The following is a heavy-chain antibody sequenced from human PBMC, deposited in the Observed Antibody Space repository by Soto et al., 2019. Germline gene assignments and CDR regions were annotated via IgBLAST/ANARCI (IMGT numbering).Heavy chain of an antibody. D-gene: IGHD2-2*01. CDR3: ARADIVVVPAAFRTRRSYFDY. CDR2: INHSGST. J-gene: IGHJ4*02. CDR1: GGSFSGYY. Sequence: QVQLQQWGAGLLKPSETLSLTCAVYGGSFSGYYWSWIRQPPGKGLEWIGEINHSGSTNDNPSLKSRVTISVDTSKNQFSLKLSSVTAADTAVYYCARADIVVVPAAFRTRRSYFDYWGQGTLVTVSS. V-gene: IGHV4-34*01.